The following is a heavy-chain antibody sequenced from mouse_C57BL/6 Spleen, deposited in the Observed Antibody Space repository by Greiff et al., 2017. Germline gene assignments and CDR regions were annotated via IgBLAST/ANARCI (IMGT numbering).Heavy chain of an antibody. D-gene: IGHD2-1*01. J-gene: IGHJ2*01. CDR3: ARRGRGNYEDFDY. CDR1: GYTFTSYW. V-gene: IGHV1-52*01. CDR2: IDPSDSET. Sequence: QVQLQQPGAELVRPGSSVKLSCKASGYTFTSYWLHWVKQRPIQGLEWIGNIDPSDSETHYNQKFKDKATLTVDKSSSTAYMQLSSLTSEDSAVYYWARRGRGNYEDFDYWGQGTTLTVSS.